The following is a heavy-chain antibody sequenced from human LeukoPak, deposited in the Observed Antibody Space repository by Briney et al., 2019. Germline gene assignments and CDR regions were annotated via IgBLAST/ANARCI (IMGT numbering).Heavy chain of an antibody. Sequence: GGSLSLSFAASGFAFSSYAMSWVRPAPGKGLGWVSAIICSGGSTYYADSVKGRFTISRDNSKNTLYLQMNSLRAEDTAVYYCASVDYDFWSGVFDYWGQGTLVTVSS. J-gene: IGHJ4*02. CDR3: ASVDYDFWSGVFDY. V-gene: IGHV3-23*01. D-gene: IGHD3-3*01. CDR2: IICSGGST. CDR1: GFAFSSYA.